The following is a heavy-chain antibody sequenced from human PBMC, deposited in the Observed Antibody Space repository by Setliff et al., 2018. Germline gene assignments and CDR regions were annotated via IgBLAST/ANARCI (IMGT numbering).Heavy chain of an antibody. CDR2: MYTGGDT. CDR1: GFTVREHH. CDR3: ARSRTGEYSGGWLNWFDP. Sequence: PGGSLRLSCAVTGFTVREHHISWVRQAPGKGLEWISVMYTGGDTNYADSVKGRFTVSRDNFKNTVDLQMNSLRAEDTAVYYCARSRTGEYSGGWLNWFDPWGQGTLVTVSS. V-gene: IGHV3-66*02. J-gene: IGHJ5*02. D-gene: IGHD6-19*01.